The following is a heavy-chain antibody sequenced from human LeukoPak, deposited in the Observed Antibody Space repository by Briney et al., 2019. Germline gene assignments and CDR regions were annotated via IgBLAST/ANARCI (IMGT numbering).Heavy chain of an antibody. V-gene: IGHV3-21*01. D-gene: IGHD3-3*01. J-gene: IGHJ6*03. Sequence: GGSLRLSCTASAFSFNLYTMNWVRQAPGKGLEWVSSISSYSTYIYYPDSVKGRFTISRDNAKNSLFLQMNSLRPEDTAVYYCARSYYGLHNYMDVWGQRTTVAVSS. CDR1: AFSFNLYT. CDR2: ISSYSTYI. CDR3: ARSYYGLHNYMDV.